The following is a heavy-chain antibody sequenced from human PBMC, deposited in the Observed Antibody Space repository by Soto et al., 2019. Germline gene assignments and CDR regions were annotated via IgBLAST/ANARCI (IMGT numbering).Heavy chain of an antibody. J-gene: IGHJ6*04. CDR1: GGTFSRYA. Sequence: SVKVSCKASGGTFSRYAISWVLQAPGQGLEWMGGIIPIFGTANYAQKFQGRVTITADESTSTAYMELSSLRSEDTAVYYCARRGAFCGGDFPHHFAYGMDFWGRGPTLTVSS. D-gene: IGHD2-21*02. V-gene: IGHV1-69*13. CDR3: ARRGAFCGGDFPHHFAYGMDF. CDR2: IIPIFGTA.